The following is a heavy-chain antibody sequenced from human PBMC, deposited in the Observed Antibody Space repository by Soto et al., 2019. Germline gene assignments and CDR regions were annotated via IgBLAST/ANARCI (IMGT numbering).Heavy chain of an antibody. CDR1: GLTFSSYS. Sequence: GGSLRLSCTTSGLTFSSYSMHWVRQAPGKGLEWVSVISNDGSKKYYADSVKGRFTISRDNSKNTLYLQMNSLRAEDTAVYYCARDLYSTSSVWDYWGQGTLVTVSS. J-gene: IGHJ4*02. CDR2: ISNDGSKK. CDR3: ARDLYSTSSVWDY. D-gene: IGHD6-6*01. V-gene: IGHV3-30-3*01.